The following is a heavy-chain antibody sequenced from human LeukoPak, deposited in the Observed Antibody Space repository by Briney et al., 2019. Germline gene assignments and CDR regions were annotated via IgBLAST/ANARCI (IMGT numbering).Heavy chain of an antibody. Sequence: PGGSLRLSCAASGFPFSSYWMSWVRQAPGKGLEWVANIRHDGSETYYVDSLRGRFTISRDNAKNLVYLQMSSLRAEDTAIYYCARDDGSSCFAYWGQGTQVTVSS. CDR1: GFPFSSYW. D-gene: IGHD3-10*01. CDR3: ARDDGSSCFAY. J-gene: IGHJ4*02. CDR2: IRHDGSET. V-gene: IGHV3-7*01.